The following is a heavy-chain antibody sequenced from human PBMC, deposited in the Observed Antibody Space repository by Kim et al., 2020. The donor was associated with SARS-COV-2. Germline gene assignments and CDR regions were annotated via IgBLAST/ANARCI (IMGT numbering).Heavy chain of an antibody. CDR1: GFTFSSYA. CDR2: ISYDGSNK. Sequence: GGSLRLSCAASGFTFSSYAMHWVRQAPGKGLEWVAVISYDGSNKYYVDSVKGRFTISRDNSKNTLYLQMNSLRAEDTAVYYCARDNHYSNPPHYYYYGMDVWGQGTTVTVSS. J-gene: IGHJ6*02. V-gene: IGHV3-30*04. D-gene: IGHD4-4*01. CDR3: ARDNHYSNPPHYYYYGMDV.